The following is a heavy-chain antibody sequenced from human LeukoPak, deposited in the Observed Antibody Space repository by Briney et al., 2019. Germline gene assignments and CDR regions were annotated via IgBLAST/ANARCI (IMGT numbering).Heavy chain of an antibody. V-gene: IGHV3-53*01. CDR1: GFTVSSNY. CDR2: INSGGNA. Sequence: PGGSLRLSCAASGFTVSSNYMNWVRQAPGKGLEWVSVINSGGNAYYADSVKGRFTISRDNSKNMLYLQMNSLRAEDTAVYYCARGYSYGYFDYWGQGTLVTVSS. D-gene: IGHD5-18*01. J-gene: IGHJ4*02. CDR3: ARGYSYGYFDY.